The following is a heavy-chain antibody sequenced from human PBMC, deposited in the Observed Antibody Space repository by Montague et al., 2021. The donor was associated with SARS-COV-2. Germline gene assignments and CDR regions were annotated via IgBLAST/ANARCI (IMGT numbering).Heavy chain of an antibody. Sequence: SETLSLTCAVYGGSFSGHYWTWIRQPPGKGLEWIGEIYHTGSTNYNPSLKSRVTISVDTSKNQFSLKLRSVTAADTAVYYCARGRIELSMIVVVVAGASYYMDVWGKGTMVTVPS. D-gene: IGHD3-22*01. CDR2: IYHTGST. V-gene: IGHV4-34*01. CDR3: ARGRIELSMIVVVVAGASYYMDV. CDR1: GGSFSGHY. J-gene: IGHJ6*03.